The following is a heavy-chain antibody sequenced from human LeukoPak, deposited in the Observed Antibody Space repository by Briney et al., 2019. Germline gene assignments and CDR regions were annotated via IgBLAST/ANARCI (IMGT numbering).Heavy chain of an antibody. J-gene: IGHJ4*02. Sequence: ASVKVSCKTSGYTFTNYDINWVRQATGQGLEWMGMIYPRDGRTSYAQKLQGRVTMTTDTSTSTADMELRSLRSDDTAVYYCARPIAVADPLDYWGQGTLVTVS. CDR2: IYPRDGRT. V-gene: IGHV1-18*01. CDR1: GYTFTNYD. CDR3: ARPIAVADPLDY. D-gene: IGHD6-19*01.